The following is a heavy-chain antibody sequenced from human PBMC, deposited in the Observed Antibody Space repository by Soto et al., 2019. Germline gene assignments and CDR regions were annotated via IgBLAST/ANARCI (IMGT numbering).Heavy chain of an antibody. CDR1: GFSITSGYF. CDR2: IHHSGNT. J-gene: IGHJ3*02. CDR3: ARAVYGGNLHDAFDI. D-gene: IGHD4-17*01. Sequence: SETLSLTCAVSGFSITSGYFWGWIRQPPGKGLEWIGTIHHSGNTYYNPSLKSRVTISVDTSKNQFSLKLSSVTAADTAVYYCARAVYGGNLHDAFDIWGQGTMVTV. V-gene: IGHV4-38-2*01.